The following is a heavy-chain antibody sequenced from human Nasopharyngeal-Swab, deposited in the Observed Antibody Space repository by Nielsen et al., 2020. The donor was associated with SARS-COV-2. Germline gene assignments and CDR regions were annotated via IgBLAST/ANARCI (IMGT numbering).Heavy chain of an antibody. V-gene: IGHV3-33*05. Sequence: VRQAPGKGLEWVAFIAHDASNEYYGDSVKGRFTISRDNSKNTLYLQMNSLRAEDTAVYYCARALLPTLRTLYYYYYGMDVWGQGTTVTVSS. J-gene: IGHJ6*02. CDR2: IAHDASNE. D-gene: IGHD2-15*01. CDR3: ARALLPTLRTLYYYYYGMDV.